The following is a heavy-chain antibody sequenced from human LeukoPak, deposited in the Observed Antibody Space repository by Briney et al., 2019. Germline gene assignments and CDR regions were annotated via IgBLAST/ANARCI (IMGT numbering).Heavy chain of an antibody. Sequence: SVKVSCKASGGTFSSYAISWVRQAPGQGLEWMGRIIPILGIANYAQKFQGRVTITADKSTSIAYMELSSLRSEDTAVYYCAREPWLSGGEEEGFDPWGQGTLVTVSS. V-gene: IGHV1-69*04. CDR3: AREPWLSGGEEEGFDP. D-gene: IGHD2-15*01. CDR2: IIPILGIA. J-gene: IGHJ5*02. CDR1: GGTFSSYA.